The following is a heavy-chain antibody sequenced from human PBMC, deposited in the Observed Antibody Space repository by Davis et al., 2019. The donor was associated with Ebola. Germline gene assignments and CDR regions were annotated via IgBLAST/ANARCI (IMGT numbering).Heavy chain of an antibody. J-gene: IGHJ4*02. CDR2: IIPILGIA. D-gene: IGHD6-19*01. CDR3: ARDLGAVAGTWGGDY. CDR1: GGTFSSYA. V-gene: IGHV1-69*04. Sequence: SVKVSCKASGGTFSSYAISWVRQAPGQGLEWMGRIIPILGIANYTQKFQGRVTITADKSTSTAYMELSSLRSEDTAVYYCARDLGAVAGTWGGDYWGQGTLVTVSS.